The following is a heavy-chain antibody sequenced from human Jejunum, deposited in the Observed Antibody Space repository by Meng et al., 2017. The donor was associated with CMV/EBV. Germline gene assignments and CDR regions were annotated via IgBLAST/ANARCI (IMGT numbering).Heavy chain of an antibody. V-gene: IGHV4-59*01. J-gene: IGHJ4*02. CDR3: ARGSYYFDY. Sequence: SLPCTVSGGSFSSYYYPWIRQPPWKGLEWIGSVSYTGGITYSPSHKSRVTISIDTSQNQFSLKLRSVTAADTAVYFCARGSYYFDYWGQGTLVTVSS. CDR1: GGSFSSYY. CDR2: VSYTGGI.